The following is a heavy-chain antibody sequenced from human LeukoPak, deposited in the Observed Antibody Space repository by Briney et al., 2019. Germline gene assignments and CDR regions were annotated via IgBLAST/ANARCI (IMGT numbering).Heavy chain of an antibody. CDR2: IYYSGST. D-gene: IGHD3-10*01. CDR1: GGSISSYY. J-gene: IGHJ4*02. CDR3: AREGPYGDTTMVRGVPGDY. V-gene: IGHV4-59*12. Sequence: SETLSLTCTVSGGSISSYYWSWIRQPPGRGLEWIGYIYYSGSTNYNPSLKSRVTISVDTSKNQFSLKLSSVTAADTAVYYCAREGPYGDTTMVRGVPGDYWGQGTLVTVSS.